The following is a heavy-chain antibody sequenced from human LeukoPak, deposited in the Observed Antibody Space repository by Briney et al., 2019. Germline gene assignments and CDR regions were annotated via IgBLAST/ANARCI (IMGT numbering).Heavy chain of an antibody. CDR1: GYTFTSSY. CDR2: ISAYNGRT. CDR3: ARGGTYYPCIDY. V-gene: IGHV1-18*01. Sequence: GASVKVSCKASGYTFTSSYINWVRQAPGQRLEWMGWISAYNGRTNCAQKFQGRVTMTTDSSASTAYMDLTSLRSDDTAVYYCARGGTYYPCIDYWGQGTLVTVSS. J-gene: IGHJ4*02. D-gene: IGHD1-26*01.